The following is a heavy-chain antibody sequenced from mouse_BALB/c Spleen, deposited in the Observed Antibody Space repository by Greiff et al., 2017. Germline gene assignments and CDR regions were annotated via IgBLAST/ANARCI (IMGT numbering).Heavy chain of an antibody. D-gene: IGHD1-2*01. CDR3: ARGIRLQAWFAY. J-gene: IGHJ3*01. V-gene: IGHV1-9*01. CDR1: GYTFSSYW. CDR2: ILPGSGST. Sequence: QVQLQQSGAELMKPGASVKISCKATGYTFSSYWIEWVKQRPGHGLEWIGEILPGSGSTNYNEKFKGKATFTADTSSNTAYMQLSSLTSEDSAVYYCARGIRLQAWFAYWGQGTLVTVSA.